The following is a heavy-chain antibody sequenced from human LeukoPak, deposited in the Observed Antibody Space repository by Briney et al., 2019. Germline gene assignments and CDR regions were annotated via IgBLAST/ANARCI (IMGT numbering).Heavy chain of an antibody. CDR2: IDPSDSYT. CDR3: AGHNLYDSSGYYFGVYAFDI. D-gene: IGHD3-22*01. J-gene: IGHJ3*02. CDR1: GYSFTSYW. Sequence: GEPLRISCKGSGYSFTSYWISWVRQMPGKGLEWMGRIDPSDSYTNYSPSFQGHVTISADKSITTAYLQWSSLKASDTAMYYCAGHNLYDSSGYYFGVYAFDIWGQGTMVTVSS. V-gene: IGHV5-10-1*01.